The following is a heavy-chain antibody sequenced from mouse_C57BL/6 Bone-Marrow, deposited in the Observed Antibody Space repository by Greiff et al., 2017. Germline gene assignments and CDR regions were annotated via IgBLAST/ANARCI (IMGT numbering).Heavy chain of an antibody. V-gene: IGHV14-2*01. D-gene: IGHD2-3*01. CDR2: IDPEDGET. Sequence: EVMLVESGAELVKPGASVKLSCTASGFNIKDYYMHWVKQRPEQGLEWIGRIDPEDGETKYAPKFQGKATITADTSSNTAYLQLSSLTSEDTAVYVLARDGYDGYYENYWGQGTTLTVSS. J-gene: IGHJ2*01. CDR1: GFNIKDYY. CDR3: ARDGYDGYYENY.